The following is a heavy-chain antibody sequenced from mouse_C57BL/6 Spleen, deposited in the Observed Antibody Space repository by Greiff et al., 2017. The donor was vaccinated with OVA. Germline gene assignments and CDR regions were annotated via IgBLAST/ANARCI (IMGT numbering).Heavy chain of an antibody. J-gene: IGHJ1*03. Sequence: EVQLQQSGPVLVKPGASVKMSCKASGYTFTDYYMNWVKQSHGQSLEWIGVINPYNGGTSYNQKFKGKATLTVDKSSSTAYMELNSLTSEDAAVYYGARGVNTVVAHWYFDVWGKGTTVTVSS. CDR3: ARGVNTVVAHWYFDV. CDR2: INPYNGGT. V-gene: IGHV1-19*01. CDR1: GYTFTDYY. D-gene: IGHD1-1*01.